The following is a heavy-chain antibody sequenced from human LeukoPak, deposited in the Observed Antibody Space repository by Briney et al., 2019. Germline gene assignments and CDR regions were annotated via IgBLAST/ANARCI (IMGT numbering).Heavy chain of an antibody. CDR1: RYTFTGYY. CDR3: ARDRYYGSGSYYKVWFDP. CDR2: INPNSGGT. V-gene: IGHV1-2*02. Sequence: ASVKVSCKTSRYTFTGYYMHWVRQAPGQGLEWMGWINPNSGGTNYAQKFQGRVTMTRDTSISTAYMELSRLRSDDTAVYYCARDRYYGSGSYYKVWFDPWGQGTLVTVSS. J-gene: IGHJ5*02. D-gene: IGHD3-10*01.